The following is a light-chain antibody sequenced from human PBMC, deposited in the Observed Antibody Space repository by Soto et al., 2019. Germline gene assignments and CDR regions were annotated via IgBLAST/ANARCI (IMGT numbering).Light chain of an antibody. CDR2: DAS. J-gene: IGKJ5*01. V-gene: IGKV3-11*01. CDR1: QSVSSY. CDR3: QQRHMWPIT. Sequence: EIVLTQSPATLSLSPGERATLSCRASQSVSSYLAWYQQKPGQAPRLLIYDASNRATGIPARFRGSGSGTDFTLSISSLEPEDFAVYYCQQRHMWPITFGQGTRLEIK.